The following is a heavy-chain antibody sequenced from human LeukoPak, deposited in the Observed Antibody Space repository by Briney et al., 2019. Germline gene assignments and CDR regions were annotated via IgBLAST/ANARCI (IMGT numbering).Heavy chain of an antibody. D-gene: IGHD3-22*01. CDR3: ARQIMIVALMDAFDI. J-gene: IGHJ3*02. CDR1: GGSISSSPYY. CDR2: IYYSGST. Sequence: SETLSLTCTVSGGSISSSPYYWDWIRQPPGKGLEWIGSIYYSGSTYYNPSLKSRVTISVDTSKNQFSLKLSSVTAADTAVYYCARQIMIVALMDAFDIWGQGTMVTVSS. V-gene: IGHV4-39*01.